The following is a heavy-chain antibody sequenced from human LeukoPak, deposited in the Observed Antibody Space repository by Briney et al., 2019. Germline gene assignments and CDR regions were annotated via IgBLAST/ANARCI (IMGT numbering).Heavy chain of an antibody. CDR2: ISSSSSYI. D-gene: IGHD3-10*01. CDR3: ARAGSESFFGSGNWFDP. J-gene: IGHJ5*02. Sequence: GGSLRLSCAASGFTFSSYSMNWVRQAPGKGLEWVSSISSSSSYIYYADSVKGRFTISRDNAKNSLYLQMNSLRAEDTAVYYCARAGSESFFGSGNWFDPWGQGTLVTVSS. CDR1: GFTFSSYS. V-gene: IGHV3-21*04.